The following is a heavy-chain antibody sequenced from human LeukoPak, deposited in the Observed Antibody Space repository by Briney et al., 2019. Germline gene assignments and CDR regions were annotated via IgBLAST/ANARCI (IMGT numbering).Heavy chain of an antibody. D-gene: IGHD3-22*01. J-gene: IGHJ4*02. CDR3: ARETYYDSSGYYPPLRYFDY. CDR2: ISYDGSNK. V-gene: IGHV3-30-3*01. Sequence: GGSLRLSCAASGFTFSSYAMHWVRQAPGKGLEWVAVISYDGSNKYYADSVKGRFTISRDNSKNTLYLQMNSLRAEDTAVYYCARETYYDSSGYYPPLRYFDYWGQGTLVTVSS. CDR1: GFTFSSYA.